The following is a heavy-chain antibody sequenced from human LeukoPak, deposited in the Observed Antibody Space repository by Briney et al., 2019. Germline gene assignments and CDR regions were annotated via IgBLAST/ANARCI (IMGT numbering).Heavy chain of an antibody. J-gene: IGHJ5*02. CDR2: IYYIGST. CDR3: ARVGAYNWFDP. V-gene: IGHV4-59*01. Sequence: PSETLSLTCTVSGDSISSYYWSRIRQPPGKGLEWIGYIYYIGSTNYNPSLKSRVTISVDTSKNQFSLKLSSVTAADTAVYYCARVGAYNWFDPWGQGTLVTVSS. CDR1: GDSISSYY. D-gene: IGHD3-10*01.